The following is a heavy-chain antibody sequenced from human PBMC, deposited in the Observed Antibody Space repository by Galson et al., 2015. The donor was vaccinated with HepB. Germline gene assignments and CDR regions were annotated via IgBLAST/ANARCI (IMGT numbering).Heavy chain of an antibody. CDR2: IKSKSDGGTT. J-gene: IGHJ4*02. Sequence: SLRLSCAVSGFTFSDAWMTWVRQAPGKGLEWVGHIKSKSDGGTTEYAAPVKGRFTISRDDSKNTLFLQINSLKIEDTATYYCTTDSFTVSGVESKNWGQGALVTVSS. D-gene: IGHD3-3*01. V-gene: IGHV3-15*01. CDR3: TTDSFTVSGVESKN. CDR1: GFTFSDAW.